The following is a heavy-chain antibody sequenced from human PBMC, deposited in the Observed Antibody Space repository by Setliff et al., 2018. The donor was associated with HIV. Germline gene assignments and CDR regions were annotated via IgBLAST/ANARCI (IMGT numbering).Heavy chain of an antibody. V-gene: IGHV3-48*04. CDR1: GFAFSGYA. J-gene: IGHJ4*02. Sequence: GGSLRLSCAASGFAFSGYAMNWVRQAPGKGLEWVSYISSSSSTRYYAGSVKGRFTISRENAKNSLYLQMNSLRAEDTAVYYCARVRVTMLVVGNSLLDYWGQGTLVTVSS. CDR2: ISSSSSTR. D-gene: IGHD3-22*01. CDR3: ARVRVTMLVVGNSLLDY.